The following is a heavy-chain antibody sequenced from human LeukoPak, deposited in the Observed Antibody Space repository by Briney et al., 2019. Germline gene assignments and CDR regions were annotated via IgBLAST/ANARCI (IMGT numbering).Heavy chain of an antibody. CDR3: AREGIAVAGTSRWFDL. Sequence: MTSETLSLTCTVSGGSISSYYWSWIRQPAGKGLEWLGRIYTSGSTNYNPSLKSRVTMSVDTSKNQFSLKLSSVTAADTAVYYCAREGIAVAGTSRWFDLWGQGTLVTVSS. V-gene: IGHV4-4*07. CDR2: IYTSGST. CDR1: GGSISSYY. J-gene: IGHJ5*02. D-gene: IGHD6-19*01.